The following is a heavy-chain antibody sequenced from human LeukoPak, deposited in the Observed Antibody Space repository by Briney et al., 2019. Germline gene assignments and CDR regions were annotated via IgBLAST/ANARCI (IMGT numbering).Heavy chain of an antibody. V-gene: IGHV3-53*01. D-gene: IGHD5-24*01. CDR2: IFSNGDT. Sequence: PGGSLRLSCTASKFTVSRNYMLWVRQAPGKGLEWVSLIFSNGDTHYADSVKGRFTISRDTSKNTVSLQMNSPRVEDTAMYYCTRDQMNYWGQGTLVTVSS. CDR1: KFTVSRNY. CDR3: TRDQMNY. J-gene: IGHJ4*02.